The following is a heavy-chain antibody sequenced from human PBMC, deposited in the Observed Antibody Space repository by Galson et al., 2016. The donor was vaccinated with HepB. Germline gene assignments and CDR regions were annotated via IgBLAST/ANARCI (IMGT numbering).Heavy chain of an antibody. CDR1: GYRFTNYW. Sequence: QSGAEVKKPGESLKISCKGSGYRFTNYWIAWVRQKPGKGLEWMGIIYPGDSETTYSPSFQGHVTISADKSISTAYLQWSSLKASDTALYYCARSVPGIAAGDPFDYWGQGLLVAVSS. CDR3: ARSVPGIAAGDPFDY. D-gene: IGHD6-13*01. J-gene: IGHJ4*02. V-gene: IGHV5-51*01. CDR2: IYPGDSET.